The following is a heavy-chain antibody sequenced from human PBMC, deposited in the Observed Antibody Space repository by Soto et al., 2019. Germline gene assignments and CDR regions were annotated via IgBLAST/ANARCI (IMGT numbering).Heavy chain of an antibody. CDR3: SRGGDNSPWYYSL. D-gene: IGHD3-10*01. J-gene: IGHJ4*02. CDR1: GGSINNNY. Sequence: SETLSLTCTVSGGSINNNYWSWIRQPPGRGLEWIGYIFSNGRTNYNPSLETRVAISVDTSKNQLSLKLRSVTAADTAVYYCSRGGDNSPWYYSLWGQGTLVTVSS. CDR2: IFSNGRT. V-gene: IGHV4-59*01.